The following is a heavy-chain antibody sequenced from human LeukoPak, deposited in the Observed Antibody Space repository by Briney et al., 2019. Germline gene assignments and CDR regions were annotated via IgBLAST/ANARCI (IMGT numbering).Heavy chain of an antibody. CDR2: ISSSSTYI. D-gene: IGHD2/OR15-2a*01. CDR3: ARDFLNAIDI. Sequence: GGSLRLSCAASGFTFSSYSMNWVRQAPGKGLEWVSSISSSSTYIYYADSVKGRFIISRDNAKNSLYLQMNSLRAEDTAVFYCARDFLNAIDIWGQGTMVTVSS. V-gene: IGHV3-21*01. CDR1: GFTFSSYS. J-gene: IGHJ3*02.